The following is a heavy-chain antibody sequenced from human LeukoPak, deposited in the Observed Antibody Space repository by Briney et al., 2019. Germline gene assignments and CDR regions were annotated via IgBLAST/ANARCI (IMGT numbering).Heavy chain of an antibody. CDR2: INAGNGNT. D-gene: IGHD5-18*01. CDR1: GYTFTSYA. CDR3: AREGGYSYGYAFDI. J-gene: IGHJ3*02. V-gene: IGHV1-3*01. Sequence: GASVKVSCKASGYTFTSYAMHWVRQAPGQGLEWMGWINAGNGNTKYSQKFQGRVTITRDTSASTAYMELSSLRSEDTAVYYCAREGGYSYGYAFDIWGQGTMVTVSS.